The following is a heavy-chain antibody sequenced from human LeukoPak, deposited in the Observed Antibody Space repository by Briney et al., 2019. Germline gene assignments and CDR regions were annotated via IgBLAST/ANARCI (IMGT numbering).Heavy chain of an antibody. Sequence: PSETLSLTCAVYGGSFSGYYWSWIRQPPGKGLEWIGEINHSGSTNYNPSLKSRVTISVDTSKNQFSLKLSSVTAADTAVYYCARDGTSTGGWFDPWGQGTLVTVSS. V-gene: IGHV4-34*01. CDR1: GGSFSGYY. D-gene: IGHD4-17*01. CDR3: ARDGTSTGGWFDP. CDR2: INHSGST. J-gene: IGHJ5*02.